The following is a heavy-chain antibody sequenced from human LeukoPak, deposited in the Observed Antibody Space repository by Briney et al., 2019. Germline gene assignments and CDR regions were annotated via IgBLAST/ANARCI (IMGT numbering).Heavy chain of an antibody. CDR1: GYTFTSYA. V-gene: IGHV7-4-1*02. CDR2: INTNTGNP. Sequence: ASVKVSCKASGYTFTSYAMNWVRQAPGQGLEWMGWINTNTGNPTYAQGFTGRFVFSLDTSVSTAYLQISSLKAEDTAVYYCARRPSSPHASKKESRIAAAGLDYWGQGTLVTVSS. J-gene: IGHJ4*02. CDR3: ARRPSSPHASKKESRIAAAGLDY. D-gene: IGHD6-13*01.